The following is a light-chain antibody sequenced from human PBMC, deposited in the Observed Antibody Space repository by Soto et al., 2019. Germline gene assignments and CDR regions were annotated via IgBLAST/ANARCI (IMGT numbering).Light chain of an antibody. CDR2: GAS. Sequence: EAVLTQSPATLSVSPGERATLSCRASQGVATNLAWYQQRPGQAPRLLIYGASKRAIGLPARFSGSGSGTEFTLTITSLQSEDFAVYYCQQYNNWPQTFGQGTKVDIK. J-gene: IGKJ1*01. V-gene: IGKV3-15*01. CDR3: QQYNNWPQT. CDR1: QGVATN.